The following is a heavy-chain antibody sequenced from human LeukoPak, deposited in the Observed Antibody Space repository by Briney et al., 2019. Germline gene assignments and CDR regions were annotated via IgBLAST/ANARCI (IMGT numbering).Heavy chain of an antibody. CDR1: GFTFSSYA. V-gene: IGHV3-23*01. J-gene: IGHJ4*02. CDR3: AKDSTSTVTTSWYY. CDR2: ISGSGGGT. D-gene: IGHD4-17*01. Sequence: GGSLRLSCAASGFTFSSYAMSWVRQAPGKGLEWVSAISGSGGGTYYADSVKGRFTISRDNSKNTLYLQMNSLRAEDTAIYYCAKDSTSTVTTSWYYWGQGTLVTVSS.